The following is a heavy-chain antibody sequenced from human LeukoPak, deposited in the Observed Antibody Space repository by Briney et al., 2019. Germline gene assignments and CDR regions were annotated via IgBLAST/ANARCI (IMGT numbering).Heavy chain of an antibody. Sequence: GGSLRLSCSASGFSFSTYSMSWVRQAPGKGLEGVSYTSSGSSRRYYADSVKGRFTISRDNAKNSLYLQMNSLRAEDTAVYYCARGVGSSPSFPFDYWGQGTLVTVSS. J-gene: IGHJ4*02. CDR2: TSSGSSRR. CDR1: GFSFSTYS. D-gene: IGHD6-13*01. CDR3: ARGVGSSPSFPFDY. V-gene: IGHV3-48*04.